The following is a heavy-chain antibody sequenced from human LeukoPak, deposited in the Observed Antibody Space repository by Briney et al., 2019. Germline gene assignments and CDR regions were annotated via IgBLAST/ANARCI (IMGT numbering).Heavy chain of an antibody. CDR1: GYSISSGYY. J-gene: IGHJ4*02. CDR3: ARSRLVGATRRVYYFDY. D-gene: IGHD1-26*01. CDR2: IYHSGST. Sequence: SETLSLTCTVSGYSISSGYYWGWIRQPPGKGLEWIGSIYHSGSTYYNPSLKSRVTISVDTSKNQFSLKLSSVTAADTAVYYCARSRLVGATRRVYYFDYWGQGTLVTVSS. V-gene: IGHV4-38-2*02.